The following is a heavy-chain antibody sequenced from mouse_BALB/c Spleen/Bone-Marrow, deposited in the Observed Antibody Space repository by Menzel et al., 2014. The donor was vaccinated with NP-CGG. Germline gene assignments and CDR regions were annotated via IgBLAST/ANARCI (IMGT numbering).Heavy chain of an antibody. CDR2: IDPSDSYT. J-gene: IGHJ1*01. CDR1: GYTFTSYW. V-gene: IGHV1-69*02. Sequence: VKLQESGAELVKPGASVKLSCKASGYTFTSYWMHWVKQRPGQGLEWIGEIDPSDSYTNYNQKFKGKATLTVDKSSSQPSIHPRGWQSKDLAFFSCARGGKGSAVSGSLMAWGAGT. CDR3: ARGGKGSAVSGSLMA. D-gene: IGHD2-3*01.